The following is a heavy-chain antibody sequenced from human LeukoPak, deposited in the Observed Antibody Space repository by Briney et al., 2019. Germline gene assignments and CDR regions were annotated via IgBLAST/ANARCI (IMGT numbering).Heavy chain of an antibody. J-gene: IGHJ6*02. CDR1: GFTFSSYS. V-gene: IGHV3-48*01. D-gene: IGHD3-10*01. CDR2: ISSSSSTI. CDR3: ARDRPGSMDV. Sequence: GGSLRLSCAASGFTFSSYSMNWVRQAPGKGLEWVSYISSSSSTIYYADSVKGRFTISRDNAKNSLYLQMNSLRAEDTAVYYCARDRPGSMDVWGQGTTVTVSS.